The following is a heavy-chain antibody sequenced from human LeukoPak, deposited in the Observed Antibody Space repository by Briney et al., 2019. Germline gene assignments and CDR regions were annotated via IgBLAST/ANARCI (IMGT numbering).Heavy chain of an antibody. CDR3: AIPREGLRNLRAFDY. V-gene: IGHV4-59*12. CDR2: IYYRGSI. CDR1: GGSISSYY. J-gene: IGHJ4*02. D-gene: IGHD5-12*01. Sequence: SETLSLTCTVSGGSISSYYWSWIRQPPGKGLEWIGYIYYRGSINYNPSLKSRVTISVDTSKNQFSLKLSSVTAADTAVYYCAIPREGLRNLRAFDYWGQGTLVTVSS.